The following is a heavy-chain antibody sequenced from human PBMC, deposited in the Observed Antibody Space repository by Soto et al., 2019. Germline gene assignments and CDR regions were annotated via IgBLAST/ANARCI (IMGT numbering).Heavy chain of an antibody. J-gene: IGHJ4*02. CDR1: GFAFSDSA. Sequence: EVQLVESGGGLVQPGGSLKLSCAASGFAFSDSAMHWVRQASGKGLEWVGRIRSRPNNFATAYAVSVKGRFTISRDDSKNTAYLQMNSLETGDTAVYYCVRTETGSEQFDFWGQGTLVTVSS. CDR2: IRSRPNNFAT. CDR3: VRTETGSEQFDF. D-gene: IGHD5-12*01. V-gene: IGHV3-73*01.